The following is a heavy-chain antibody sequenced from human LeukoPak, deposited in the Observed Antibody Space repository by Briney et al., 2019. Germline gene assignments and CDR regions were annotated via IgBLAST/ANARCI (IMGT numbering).Heavy chain of an antibody. CDR3: ARLWNPFDY. Sequence: QPGGSLRLSCAASGFTFSSYAMHWVRQAPGKGLEYVSAISSNGGSTYYANAVKGRFTISRDNSKNTLYLQMGSLRAEDMAVYYRARLWNPFDYWGQGTLVTVSS. J-gene: IGHJ4*02. CDR1: GFTFSSYA. CDR2: ISSNGGST. D-gene: IGHD1-1*01. V-gene: IGHV3-64*01.